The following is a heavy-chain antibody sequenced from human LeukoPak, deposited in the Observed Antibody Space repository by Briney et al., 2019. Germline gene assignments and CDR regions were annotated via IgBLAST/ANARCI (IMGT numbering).Heavy chain of an antibody. J-gene: IGHJ4*02. CDR1: GYTFT. CDR2: INTNTGNP. CDR3: ARDESAGA. V-gene: IGHV7-4-1*02. Sequence: GASVKVPCKASGYTFTINWVRQAPGQGLEWMGWINTNTGNPTYAQGFTGRFVFSLDTSVSTAYLQISSLKAEDTAVYYCARDESAGAWGQGTLVAVSS. D-gene: IGHD3-10*01.